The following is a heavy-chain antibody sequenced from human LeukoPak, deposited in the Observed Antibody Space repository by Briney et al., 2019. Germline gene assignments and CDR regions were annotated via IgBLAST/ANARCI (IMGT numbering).Heavy chain of an antibody. CDR2: ISGSGGST. CDR3: AKRGWFGELLSAFDI. J-gene: IGHJ3*02. V-gene: IGHV3-23*01. CDR1: GFTFSSYA. Sequence: PGRSLRLSCAASGFTFSSYAMSWVRQAPGKGLEWVSAISGSGGSTYYADSVKGRFTISRDNSKNTLYLQMNSLRAEDTAVYYCAKRGWFGELLSAFDIWGQGAMVTVSS. D-gene: IGHD3-10*01.